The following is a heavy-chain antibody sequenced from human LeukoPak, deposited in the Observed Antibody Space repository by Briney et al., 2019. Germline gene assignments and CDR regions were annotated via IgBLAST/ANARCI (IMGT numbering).Heavy chain of an antibody. CDR3: ARDAAAGPFDY. CDR2: IYSGGST. CDR1: GFTVSSNY. Sequence: GGSLRLSCAASGFTVSSNYMNWVRQAPGKGLEWVSVIYSGGSTYYADSVKGRFTISRDNSKNTLYLQMNSLRAEDTAVYYCARDAAAGPFDYWGQGTLVTVSS. V-gene: IGHV3-53*01. D-gene: IGHD6-19*01. J-gene: IGHJ4*02.